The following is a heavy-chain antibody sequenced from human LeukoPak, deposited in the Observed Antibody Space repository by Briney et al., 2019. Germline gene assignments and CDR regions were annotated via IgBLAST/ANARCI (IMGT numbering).Heavy chain of an antibody. CDR2: IRSKANSYAT. D-gene: IGHD3-22*01. J-gene: IGHJ4*02. V-gene: IGHV3-73*01. CDR3: TRRAYYYDSSGYYLDY. CDR1: GFTFSGSA. Sequence: GGSLRLSCAASGFTFSGSAMHWVRQASGKGLEWVGRIRSKANSYATAYAASVKGRFTISRDDSKNTAYLQMNSLKTEDTAVYYCTRRAYYYDSSGYYLDYWGQGTLVTVSS.